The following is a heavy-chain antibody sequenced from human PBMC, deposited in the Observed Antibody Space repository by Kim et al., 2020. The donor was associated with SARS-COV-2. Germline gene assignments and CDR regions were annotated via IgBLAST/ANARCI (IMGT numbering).Heavy chain of an antibody. CDR2: IWYDGSNK. D-gene: IGHD5-18*01. CDR1: GFTFSSYG. J-gene: IGHJ4*02. V-gene: IGHV3-33*01. Sequence: GGSLRLSCAASGFTFSSYGMHWVRQAQGKGLEWVAVIWYDGSNKYYADSVKGRFTISRDNSKNTLYLQMNSLRAEDTAVYYCARDVDTATPLGYWGQGTLVTVSS. CDR3: ARDVDTATPLGY.